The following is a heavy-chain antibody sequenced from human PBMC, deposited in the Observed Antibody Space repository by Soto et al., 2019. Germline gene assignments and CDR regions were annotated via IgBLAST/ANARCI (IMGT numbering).Heavy chain of an antibody. V-gene: IGHV1-46*01. CDR2: INPSGGST. CDR3: ARGGRYSSSWDNWFDP. Sequence: QVQLVQSGAEVKKPGASVKVSCKASGYTFTSYYMXWVRQAPGQGLEWMGIINPSGGSTSYAQKFQGRVTMTRXXSTXXXXXELXSXXXXXXXXXXXARGGRYSSSWDNWFDPWGQGTLVTVSS. J-gene: IGHJ5*02. D-gene: IGHD6-13*01. CDR1: GYTFTSYY.